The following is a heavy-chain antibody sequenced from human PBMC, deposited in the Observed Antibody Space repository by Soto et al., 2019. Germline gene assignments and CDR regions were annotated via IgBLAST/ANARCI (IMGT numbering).Heavy chain of an antibody. D-gene: IGHD6-13*01. V-gene: IGHV1-46*01. CDR1: GYTFTSYY. Sequence: ASVKVSCKASGYTFTSYYIHWVRQSPGQGLEWMGIINPRGGITTYAQKFQGRLTMTGDTSTSTVYMELSSLTSEDTAMYHCASSPAYGSSWYGIPPDLSHGMDVWGQGTTVTVSS. CDR3: ASSPAYGSSWYGIPPDLSHGMDV. CDR2: INPRGGIT. J-gene: IGHJ6*02.